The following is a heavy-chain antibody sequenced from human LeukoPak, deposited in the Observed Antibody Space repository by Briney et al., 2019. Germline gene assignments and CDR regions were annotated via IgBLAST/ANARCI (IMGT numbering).Heavy chain of an antibody. Sequence: SGGSLRLSCAASGFTFSSYGMHWVRQAPGKGLEWVAVISYDGSNKYYADSVKGRFTISRDNSKNTLYLQMNSLRAEDTAVYYCAKDLGTMVRGVYYYYGMDVWGQGTTVTVSS. CDR2: ISYDGSNK. CDR1: GFTFSSYG. V-gene: IGHV3-30*18. CDR3: AKDLGTMVRGVYYYYGMDV. D-gene: IGHD3-10*01. J-gene: IGHJ6*02.